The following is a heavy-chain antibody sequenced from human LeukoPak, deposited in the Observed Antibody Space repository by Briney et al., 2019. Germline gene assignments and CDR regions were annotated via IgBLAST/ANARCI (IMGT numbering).Heavy chain of an antibody. Sequence: GGSLRLSCAASGFTFDDYAMHWVRQAPGKGLEWVSGISWNSGSIGYADSVKGRFTISRDNAKNSLYLQMNSLRAEDTAVYYCARDLSGVTGYTYGRGIDYWGQGTLVTVSS. D-gene: IGHD5-18*01. CDR1: GFTFDDYA. J-gene: IGHJ4*02. V-gene: IGHV3-9*01. CDR2: ISWNSGSI. CDR3: ARDLSGVTGYTYGRGIDY.